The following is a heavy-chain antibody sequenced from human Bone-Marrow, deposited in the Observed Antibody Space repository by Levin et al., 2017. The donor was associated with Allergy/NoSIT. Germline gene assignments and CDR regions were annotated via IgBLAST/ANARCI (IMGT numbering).Heavy chain of an antibody. D-gene: IGHD1-26*01. Sequence: GGSLRLSCEASGFTFSTYALHWVRQTPGTGLEWVALISFDGSQKFYADSLKGRFTIARDNSKNTLYLQMNSLRAEETDVYYCARERGYSGSFYAITYYGMDVWGQGTTVTVSS. CDR2: ISFDGSQK. V-gene: IGHV3-30*03. CDR1: GFTFSTYA. CDR3: ARERGYSGSFYAITYYGMDV. J-gene: IGHJ6*02.